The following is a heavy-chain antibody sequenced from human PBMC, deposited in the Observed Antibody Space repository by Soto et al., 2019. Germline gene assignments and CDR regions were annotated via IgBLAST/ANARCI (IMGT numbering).Heavy chain of an antibody. D-gene: IGHD4-17*01. CDR3: ARGFTVTTRVYFDY. CDR2: INHSGST. V-gene: IGHV4-34*01. Sequence: QVQLQQWGAGLLKPSETLSLTCAVYGGSFSGYYWSWIRQPPGKGLEWIGEINHSGSTNYNPSLTSRVTISVDTSKKQFSLKLSSVTAADTAVYYCARGFTVTTRVYFDYWGQGTLVTVSS. CDR1: GGSFSGYY. J-gene: IGHJ4*02.